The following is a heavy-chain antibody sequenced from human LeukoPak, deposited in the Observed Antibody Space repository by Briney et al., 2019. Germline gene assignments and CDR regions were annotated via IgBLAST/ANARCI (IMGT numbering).Heavy chain of an antibody. CDR2: MYYSGST. CDR3: ARHNRVERPYYDFWSGYYHPDLGFDY. D-gene: IGHD3-3*01. CDR1: GGSISSGDYY. Sequence: TSQTLSLTCTVSGGSISSGDYYWSWIRQPPGKGLEWIAYMYYSGSTYYNPSLKSRVTMSADTSKNQLSLKLSSVTAADTAVYYCARHNRVERPYYDFWSGYYHPDLGFDYWGQGTLVTVSS. V-gene: IGHV4-30-4*01. J-gene: IGHJ4*02.